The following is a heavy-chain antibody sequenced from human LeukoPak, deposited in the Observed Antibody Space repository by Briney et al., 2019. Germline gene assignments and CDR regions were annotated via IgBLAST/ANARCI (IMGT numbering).Heavy chain of an antibody. CDR2: IHHSGTT. CDR1: GYSINSVYY. CDR3: ARTSTRGYAYGRSDFDS. Sequence: SETLSLTCTVSGYSINSVYYWGWIRQPPEQGLEWIGSIHHSGTTYYNPSLKSRVTISMDTSRNQFSPKLTSVTAADTALYYCARTSTRGYAYGRSDFDSWGQGTLVTVSS. J-gene: IGHJ4*02. V-gene: IGHV4-38-2*02. D-gene: IGHD5-18*01.